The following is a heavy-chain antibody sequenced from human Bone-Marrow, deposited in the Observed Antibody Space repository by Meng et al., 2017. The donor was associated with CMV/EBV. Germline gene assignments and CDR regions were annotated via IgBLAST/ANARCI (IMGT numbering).Heavy chain of an antibody. J-gene: IGHJ3*01. D-gene: IGHD3-22*01. CDR1: GYSFSGYG. V-gene: IGHV1-18*01. CDR3: ARGWPPRYNYDSSGHYGGAFDV. CDR2: ISAYNGYT. Sequence: ASVKVSCKASGYSFSGYGITWVRQAPGQGLEWMGWISAYNGYTKYAQSLQGRVTMTTETPTSTAYMELRSLRSDDTAVYYCARGWPPRYNYDSSGHYGGAFDVWGQGTRVTVSS.